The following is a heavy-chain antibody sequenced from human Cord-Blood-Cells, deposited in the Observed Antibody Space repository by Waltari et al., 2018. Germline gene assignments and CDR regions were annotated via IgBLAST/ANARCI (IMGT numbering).Heavy chain of an antibody. CDR3: ATELEYSSSSGRAFDI. Sequence: QVQLVQSGAEVKKTGASVKVSCKVSGYTLTELSTPWVRQAPGKGLEWMGGFEPEDGETIYAQKFQGRVTMTEDTSTDTAYMELSSLRSEDTAVYYCATELEYSSSSGRAFDIWGQGTMVTVSS. CDR1: GYTLTELS. D-gene: IGHD6-6*01. J-gene: IGHJ3*02. V-gene: IGHV1-24*01. CDR2: FEPEDGET.